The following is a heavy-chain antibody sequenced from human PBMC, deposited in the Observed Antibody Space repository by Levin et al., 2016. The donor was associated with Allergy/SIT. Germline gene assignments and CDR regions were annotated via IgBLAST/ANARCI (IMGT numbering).Heavy chain of an antibody. D-gene: IGHD3-22*01. CDR3: ARAHLGRPTYYYDSSGYSCFDY. CDR2: INSDGSST. J-gene: IGHJ4*02. V-gene: IGHV3-74*01. Sequence: WIRQPPGKGLVWVSRINSDGSSTSYADSVKGRFTISRDNAKNTLYLQMNSLRAEDTAVYYCARAHLGRPTYYYDSSGYSCFDYWGQGTLVTVSS.